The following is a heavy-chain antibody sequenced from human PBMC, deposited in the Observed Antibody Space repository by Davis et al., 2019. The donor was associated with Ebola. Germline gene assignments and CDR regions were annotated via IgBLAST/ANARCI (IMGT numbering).Heavy chain of an antibody. D-gene: IGHD1-20*01. V-gene: IGHV3-33*01. CDR3: ARDPQVYNWNAHPTWDD. CDR2: IWYDGSNK. J-gene: IGHJ4*02. Sequence: GESLKISCAASGFTFSNYGLHWVRQAPGKGVEWVGVIWYDGSNKYYAESVKGRFTISRDNSNNTLYLQMSSLRAEDTALYYCARDPQVYNWNAHPTWDDWGQGTLVTVSS. CDR1: GFTFSNYG.